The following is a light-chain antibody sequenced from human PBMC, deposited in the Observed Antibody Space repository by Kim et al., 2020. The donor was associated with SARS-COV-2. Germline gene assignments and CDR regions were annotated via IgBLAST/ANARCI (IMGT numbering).Light chain of an antibody. CDR1: QDITNW. Sequence: DIQMTQSPSSVSASIGDRVTITCRASQDITNWLAWYQQRPGKAPKFLIYAASSLQSGVPSRFSGSGSGTDFTLTISSLQPEDSATYFCQHSYIFPLTFGGGTRVDIK. CDR3: QHSYIFPLT. V-gene: IGKV1-12*01. J-gene: IGKJ4*01. CDR2: AAS.